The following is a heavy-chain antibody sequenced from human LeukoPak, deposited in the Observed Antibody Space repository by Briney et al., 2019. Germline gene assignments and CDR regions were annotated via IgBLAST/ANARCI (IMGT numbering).Heavy chain of an antibody. CDR2: ISAYNGNT. Sequence: GASVKVSCKASGYTFTSYGISWVRQAPGQGLEWMGWISAYNGNTNYAQELQGRVTMTTDTSTSTAYMELRSLRSDDTAVYYCARDFSQQQLLNWFDPWGQGTLVTVSS. D-gene: IGHD6-13*01. J-gene: IGHJ5*02. CDR3: ARDFSQQQLLNWFDP. V-gene: IGHV1-18*01. CDR1: GYTFTSYG.